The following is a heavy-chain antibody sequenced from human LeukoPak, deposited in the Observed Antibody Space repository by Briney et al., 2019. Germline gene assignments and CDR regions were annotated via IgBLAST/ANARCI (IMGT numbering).Heavy chain of an antibody. D-gene: IGHD6-13*01. CDR2: VSASGYT. CDR1: ASISSGDYY. V-gene: IGHV4-61*02. J-gene: IGHJ4*02. Sequence: PSETLSLTCTVSASISSGDYYWNWILQPAGKGLEWIVRVSASGYTNYNPSLRSRITISVDTSKNQFSLELTSVTAADTAVYYCAKISGYSTSWTPDYWGQGTLVTVSP. CDR3: AKISGYSTSWTPDY.